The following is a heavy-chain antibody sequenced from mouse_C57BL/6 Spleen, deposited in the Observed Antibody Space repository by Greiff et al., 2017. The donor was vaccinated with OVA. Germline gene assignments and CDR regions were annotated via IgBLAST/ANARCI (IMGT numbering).Heavy chain of an antibody. Sequence: EVQGVESGGGLVQPKGSLKLSCAASGFSFNTYAMNWVRQAPGKGLEWVARIRSKSNNYATYYADSVKDRFTISRDDSESMLYLQMNNLKTEDTAMYYCVRHGDGFDYWGQGTTLTVSS. D-gene: IGHD2-3*01. V-gene: IGHV10-1*01. CDR1: GFSFNTYA. CDR2: IRSKSNNYAT. CDR3: VRHGDGFDY. J-gene: IGHJ2*01.